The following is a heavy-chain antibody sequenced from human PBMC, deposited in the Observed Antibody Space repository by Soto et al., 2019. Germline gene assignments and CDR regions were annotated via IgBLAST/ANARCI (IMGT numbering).Heavy chain of an antibody. D-gene: IGHD2-15*01. CDR3: ARAISNLGYCSGGSCYSDHNWFDP. Sequence: GASVKVSCKASGYTFTSYGISWVRQAPGQGLEWMGWISAYNGNTNYAQKLQGRVTMTTDTSTSTAYMELRSLRSDDTAVYYCARAISNLGYCSGGSCYSDHNWFDPWGQGTLVTVSS. CDR1: GYTFTSYG. V-gene: IGHV1-18*04. J-gene: IGHJ5*02. CDR2: ISAYNGNT.